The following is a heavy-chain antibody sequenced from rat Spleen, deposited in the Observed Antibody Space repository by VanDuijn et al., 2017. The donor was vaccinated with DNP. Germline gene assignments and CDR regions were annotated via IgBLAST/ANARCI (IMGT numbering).Heavy chain of an antibody. Sequence: EVQLQESGPGLVKPSQSLSLTCSVTGYSITGNYWGWIRKFPGNKMEYIGHISYSGSTSYNPSLKSRISITRDTAKNQFFLQLNSGTTEDTATYYCARWTPYFNYWGQGVMVTVSS. J-gene: IGHJ2*01. CDR1: GYSITGNY. CDR2: ISYSGST. V-gene: IGHV3-1*01. CDR3: ARWTPYFNY.